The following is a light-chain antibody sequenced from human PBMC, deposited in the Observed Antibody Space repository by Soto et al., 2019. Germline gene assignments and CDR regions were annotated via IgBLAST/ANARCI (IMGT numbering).Light chain of an antibody. V-gene: IGLV1-40*01. CDR2: GNS. J-gene: IGLJ3*02. CDR1: SSNIGAGYD. CDR3: PSYDSSLSGSRV. Sequence: QSVLTQPPSVSAAPGQRVTISCTGSSSNIGAGYDVHWYQQLPGTAPKLLIYGNSNRPSGVPDRFSGSKSGTSASLAITGLQAEDEADYYCPSYDSSLSGSRVFGGGTKLTVL.